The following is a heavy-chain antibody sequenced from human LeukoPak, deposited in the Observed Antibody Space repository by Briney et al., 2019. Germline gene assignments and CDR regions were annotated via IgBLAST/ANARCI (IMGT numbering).Heavy chain of an antibody. J-gene: IGHJ6*03. D-gene: IGHD6-6*01. CDR1: GGSFSGYY. V-gene: IGHV4-34*01. CDR3: ARQQLGKRFYYYYMDV. Sequence: SETLSLTCAVYGGSFSGYYWSWIRQPPGKGLEWIGEINHSGSTNYNPSLKSRVTISVDTSKNQFSLKLSSVTAADTAVYYCARQQLGKRFYYYYMDVWGKGTTVTVSS. CDR2: INHSGST.